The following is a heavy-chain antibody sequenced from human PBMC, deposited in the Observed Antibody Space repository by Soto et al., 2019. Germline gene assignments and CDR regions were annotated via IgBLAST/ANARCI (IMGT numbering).Heavy chain of an antibody. Sequence: SLRLSCAASGFTFSNHVMNWVRQAPGKGLEWVSAINGGGGSTFYADSVKGRFTISRDNSKNTLYLRMHSLRADDTAVYYCANVPEYNFWSGYRYYFDYWGQGTLVTVSS. CDR3: ANVPEYNFWSGYRYYFDY. CDR1: GFTFSNHV. D-gene: IGHD3-3*01. J-gene: IGHJ4*02. V-gene: IGHV3-23*01. CDR2: INGGGGST.